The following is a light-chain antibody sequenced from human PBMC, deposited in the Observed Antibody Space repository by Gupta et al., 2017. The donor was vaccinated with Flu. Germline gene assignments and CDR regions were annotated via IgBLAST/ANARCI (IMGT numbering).Light chain of an antibody. CDR3: QQFHNSPT. CDR1: QSVNSTY. J-gene: IGKJ4*01. V-gene: IGKV3-20*01. CDR2: GAS. Sequence: EIVLTQSPGTLSLAAGERATLSCRASQSVNSTYLLWYQQQPGQAPRLLIHGASSIATGMPDRFSGSGSWTDFTLTISRLEPEDFAVYYCQQFHNSPTFGGGTKVEIK.